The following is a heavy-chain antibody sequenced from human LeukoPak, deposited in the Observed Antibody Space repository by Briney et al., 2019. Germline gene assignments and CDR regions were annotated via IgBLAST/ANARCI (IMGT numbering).Heavy chain of an antibody. D-gene: IGHD3-22*01. CDR3: ATATSGYYYDSSGYYGHY. CDR2: FDPEDGET. V-gene: IGHV1-24*01. CDR1: GYTLTELS. Sequence: ASVKVSCKVSGYTLTELSMHWVRQAPGKGLEWRGGFDPEDGETIYAQKFQGRVTMTEDTSTDTAYMELSSLRSEDTAVYYCATATSGYYYDSSGYYGHYWGQGTLVTVSS. J-gene: IGHJ4*02.